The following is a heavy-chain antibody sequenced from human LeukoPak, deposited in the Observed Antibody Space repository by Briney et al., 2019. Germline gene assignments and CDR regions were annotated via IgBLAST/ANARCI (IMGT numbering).Heavy chain of an antibody. D-gene: IGHD6-19*01. V-gene: IGHV1-2*02. CDR3: ATGSGXXXGYLDY. CDR1: GYTFSAYY. Sequence: ASVKVSCKASGYTFSAYYMHWVRQAPGQGLEWMGWINPSGGTNYAQNFQDRVTMTEDTSTDTAYMELSSLRSEDTAVYYCATGSGXXXGYLDY. CDR2: INPSGGT. J-gene: IGHJ4*01.